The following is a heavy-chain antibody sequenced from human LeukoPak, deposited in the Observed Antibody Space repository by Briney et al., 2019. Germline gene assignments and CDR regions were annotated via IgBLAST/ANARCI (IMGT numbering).Heavy chain of an antibody. J-gene: IGHJ4*02. CDR3: AASYDSSGYYELPRA. Sequence: GGSLRLSCTASGFAFSAFAMSWVRQAPGKGLEWVAVISYDGSNKYYADSVKGRFTISRDNSKNTLYLQMNSLRAEDTAVYYCAASYDSSGYYELPRAWGQGTLVTVSS. D-gene: IGHD3-22*01. CDR1: GFAFSAFA. V-gene: IGHV3-30*03. CDR2: ISYDGSNK.